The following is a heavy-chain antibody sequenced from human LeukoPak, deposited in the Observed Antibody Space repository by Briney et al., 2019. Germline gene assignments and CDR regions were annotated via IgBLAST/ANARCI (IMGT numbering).Heavy chain of an antibody. CDR1: GGSISSYY. J-gene: IGHJ4*02. Sequence: PSETLSLTCTVSGGSISSYYWSWIRQPPGKGLEWIGYIYYSGSTNYNPSLKSRVTISVYTSKNLFSLKLSSVTAADTAVYYCARGLTTYYDRSGDDYWGQGTLVTVSS. CDR3: ARGLTTYYDRSGDDY. CDR2: IYYSGST. V-gene: IGHV4-59*01. D-gene: IGHD3-22*01.